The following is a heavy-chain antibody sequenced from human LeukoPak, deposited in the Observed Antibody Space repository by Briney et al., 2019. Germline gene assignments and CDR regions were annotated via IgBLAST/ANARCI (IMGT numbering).Heavy chain of an antibody. CDR2: IIPIFGTA. CDR3: ARHDPVPLYQRGMDV. CDR1: GGTFSSYA. J-gene: IGHJ6*02. Sequence: GSSVKVSCKASGGTFSSYAISWVRQAPGQGLEWMGGIIPIFGTANYAQKFQGRVTITTDESTSTAYMELSSLRSEDTAVYYCARHDPVPLYQRGMDVWGQGTTVTVSS. D-gene: IGHD2/OR15-2a*01. V-gene: IGHV1-69*05.